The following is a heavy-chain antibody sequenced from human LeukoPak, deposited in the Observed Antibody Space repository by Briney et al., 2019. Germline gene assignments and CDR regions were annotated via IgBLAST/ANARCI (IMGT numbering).Heavy chain of an antibody. CDR3: ARVPQGSSWPYYFDY. J-gene: IGHJ4*02. D-gene: IGHD6-13*01. CDR2: IIPIFGTA. Sequence: SVKVSCKASGGTFSSYAISWVRQAPGQGLEWMGGIIPIFGTANYAQKFQGRVTITADRSTTTAYMELSSLRSEDTAVYYCARVPQGSSWPYYFDYWGQGTLVTVSS. CDR1: GGTFSSYA. V-gene: IGHV1-69*06.